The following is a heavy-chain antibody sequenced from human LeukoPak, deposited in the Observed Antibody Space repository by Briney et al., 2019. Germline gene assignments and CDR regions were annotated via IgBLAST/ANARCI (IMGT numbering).Heavy chain of an antibody. V-gene: IGHV3-23*01. Sequence: GGSLRLSCAAFGFTFSTYAMSWVRQAPGKGLEWVCGISASGGSTYYADSVKGRFTISRDNSKYTLYLQMNSLRAEDTAVYYCAKDRDSTLIRGAIYDWGQGTLVTVSS. D-gene: IGHD3-10*01. CDR2: ISASGGST. CDR3: AKDRDSTLIRGAIYD. CDR1: GFTFSTYA. J-gene: IGHJ4*02.